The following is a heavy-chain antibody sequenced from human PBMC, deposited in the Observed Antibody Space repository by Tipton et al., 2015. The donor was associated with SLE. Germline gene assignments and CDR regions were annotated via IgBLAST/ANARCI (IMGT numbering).Heavy chain of an antibody. CDR3: AKGRYSGSYSEAFDI. J-gene: IGHJ3*02. CDR1: GFTFSSYA. Sequence: SLRLSCAASGFTFSSYAMSWVRQAPGKGLEWVSAISGSGGSTYYTDSVKGRFTISRDNSKNTLYLQMNSLRAEDTAVYYCAKGRYSGSYSEAFDIWGQGTMVTVSS. V-gene: IGHV3-23*01. CDR2: ISGSGGST. D-gene: IGHD1-26*01.